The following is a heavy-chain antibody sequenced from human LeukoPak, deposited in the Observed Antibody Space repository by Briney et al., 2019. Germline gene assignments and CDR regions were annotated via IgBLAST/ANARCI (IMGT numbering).Heavy chain of an antibody. V-gene: IGHV3-30*19. J-gene: IGHJ5*02. Sequence: PGGSLRLACAASGFTFSSYGMHWARQAPGNGLEWVAVISYDGSNKYYADSGKGRFTISRDNSKNTLYLQMNSLRAEDTAVYDCARHPAFGDYRDYEPNFDPWGQATLVTVSS. CDR3: ARHPAFGDYRDYEPNFDP. CDR2: ISYDGSNK. CDR1: GFTFSSYG. D-gene: IGHD4-17*01.